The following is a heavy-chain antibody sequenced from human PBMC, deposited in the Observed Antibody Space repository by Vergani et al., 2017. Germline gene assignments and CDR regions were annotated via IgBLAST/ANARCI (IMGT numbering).Heavy chain of an antibody. J-gene: IGHJ4*02. CDR2: ISSSSSYT. Sequence: VQLVESGGGLVQPGGSLRLSCAASGFTVSSNYMSWVRQAPGKGLEWVSYISSSSSYTNYADSVKGRFTISRDNAKNSLYLQMNSLRAEDTAVYYCAREVAGVDYWGQGTLVTVSS. D-gene: IGHD6-19*01. CDR3: AREVAGVDY. V-gene: IGHV3-11*05. CDR1: GFTVSSNY.